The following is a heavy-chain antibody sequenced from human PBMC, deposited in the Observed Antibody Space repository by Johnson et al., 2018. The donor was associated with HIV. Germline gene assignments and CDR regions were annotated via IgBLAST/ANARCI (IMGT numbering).Heavy chain of an antibody. Sequence: VQLVESGGGVVQPGRSLRLSCAASGFTFDDYAMHWVRQAPGKVLEWVSAISGSGGSTYYADSVKGRFTISRDNSKNTLYLQMNSLRAEDTAVYYCAKDRQWGPRDAFDIWGQGTMVTVSS. CDR2: ISGSGGST. CDR1: GFTFDDYA. D-gene: IGHD6-19*01. V-gene: IGHV3-23*04. CDR3: AKDRQWGPRDAFDI. J-gene: IGHJ3*02.